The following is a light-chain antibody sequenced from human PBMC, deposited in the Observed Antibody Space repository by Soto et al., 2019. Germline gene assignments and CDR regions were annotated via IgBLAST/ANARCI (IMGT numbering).Light chain of an antibody. V-gene: IGLV3-1*01. Sequence: SYELTQPPSVSVSPGQTASITCSGDKLGDKYACWYQQNPGQSPVLVIYQDSKRPSGIPERFSGPNSGNTATLTISGTQAMDEADYYCQAWDSSTVVFGGGTKVTVL. J-gene: IGLJ2*01. CDR1: KLGDKY. CDR3: QAWDSSTVV. CDR2: QDS.